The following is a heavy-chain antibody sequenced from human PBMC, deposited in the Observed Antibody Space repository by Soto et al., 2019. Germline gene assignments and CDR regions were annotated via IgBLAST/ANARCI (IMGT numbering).Heavy chain of an antibody. Sequence: PWGSLRLSSAAYGFKFDDYGRNWVRQDPGKGVECVSSISSSSTYIYYADAVKGRFTTTRDNAKNSLYLQMNSLRAEDTAVYYCARDLTAATSYGMDVWGQGTTVTVSS. CDR3: ARDLTAATSYGMDV. J-gene: IGHJ6*02. CDR1: GFKFDDYG. V-gene: IGHV3-21*01. D-gene: IGHD6-13*01. CDR2: ISSSSTYI.